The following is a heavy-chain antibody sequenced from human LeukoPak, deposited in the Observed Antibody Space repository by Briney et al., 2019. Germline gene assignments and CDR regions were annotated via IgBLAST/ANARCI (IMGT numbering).Heavy chain of an antibody. Sequence: PSETLSLTCTVSGVSIRSYYWSWIRQPPGKGLEWIGYIYYSGSTNYNPSLKSRVTISVDTSKNQFSPKLSSVTAADTAVYYCASSLWFGELSGYRGQGTLVTVSS. J-gene: IGHJ4*02. D-gene: IGHD3-10*01. V-gene: IGHV4-59*01. CDR3: ASSLWFGELSGY. CDR1: GVSIRSYY. CDR2: IYYSGST.